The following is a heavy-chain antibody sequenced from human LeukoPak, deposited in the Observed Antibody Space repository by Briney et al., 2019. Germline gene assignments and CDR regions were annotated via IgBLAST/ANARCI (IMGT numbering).Heavy chain of an antibody. CDR2: INTNSGGT. J-gene: IGHJ4*02. D-gene: IGHD6-19*01. V-gene: IGHV1-2*02. Sequence: GASVKVSCKASGYTFTGYYMHWVRQAPGQGLEWMGWINTNSGGTNYAQKFQGRVTMTRDTSISTAYMELSRLRSDDTAVYYCARDPLQWLVQYYFDYWGQGTLVTVSS. CDR1: GYTFTGYY. CDR3: ARDPLQWLVQYYFDY.